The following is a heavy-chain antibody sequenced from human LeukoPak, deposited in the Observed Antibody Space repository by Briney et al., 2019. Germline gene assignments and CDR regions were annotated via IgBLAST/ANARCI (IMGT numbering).Heavy chain of an antibody. CDR2: INPNSGGT. J-gene: IGHJ4*02. V-gene: IGHV1-2*02. CDR3: ARDPGVTYYYDSSGGY. CDR1: GYTFTGYY. D-gene: IGHD3-22*01. Sequence: ASVKVSCKASGYTFTGYYMHWVRQAPGQGLEWMGWINPNSGGTNYAQKFQGRVTMTRDTSISTAYMELSRLRSDDTAVYYCARDPGVTYYYDSSGGYWGQGTLVTVSS.